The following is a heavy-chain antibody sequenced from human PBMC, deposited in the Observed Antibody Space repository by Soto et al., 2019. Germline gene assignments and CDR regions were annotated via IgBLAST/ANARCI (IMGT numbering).Heavy chain of an antibody. Sequence: PSVTLSLTCAVYGGSFSGYYWSWIRQPPGKGLEWIGEINHSGSTNYNPSLKSRVTISVDTSKNQFSLKLSSVTAADTAVYYCARDTVTNARAYYYYYYGMDVWGQGTTVTVSS. CDR2: INHSGST. D-gene: IGHD4-17*01. J-gene: IGHJ6*02. CDR3: ARDTVTNARAYYYYYYGMDV. V-gene: IGHV4-34*01. CDR1: GGSFSGYY.